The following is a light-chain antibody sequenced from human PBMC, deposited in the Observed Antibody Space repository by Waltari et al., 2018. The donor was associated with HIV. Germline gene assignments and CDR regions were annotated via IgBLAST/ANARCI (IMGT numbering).Light chain of an antibody. CDR2: QVS. CDR1: NSGLPLYDS. J-gene: IGLJ2*01. CDR3: SSYTSKNTLI. Sequence: QSALTQPASISGSPGQSVPIPCTGINSGLPLYDSVSWYQQLPVKAPQLIIFQVSVRPSDISHRFSGSKSGNTASLTISGLQAEDEGDYYCSSYTSKNTLIFGGGTKLTVL. V-gene: IGLV2-14*03.